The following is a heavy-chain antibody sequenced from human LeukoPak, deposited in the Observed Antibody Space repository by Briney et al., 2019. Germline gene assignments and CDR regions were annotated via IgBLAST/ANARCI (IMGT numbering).Heavy chain of an antibody. D-gene: IGHD2-15*01. J-gene: IGHJ4*02. Sequence: GESLKISCKGSGDSFTSYWIGWGRQMPGKGLEWMGIIYPGDSYTRYSASFQCQVTISAANSISTAYLQWSSMNASDTAMYYCASHGRYCSGGSCYSVGFDYWGQGTLVTVSS. CDR2: IYPGDSYT. CDR3: ASHGRYCSGGSCYSVGFDY. CDR1: GDSFTSYW. V-gene: IGHV5-51*01.